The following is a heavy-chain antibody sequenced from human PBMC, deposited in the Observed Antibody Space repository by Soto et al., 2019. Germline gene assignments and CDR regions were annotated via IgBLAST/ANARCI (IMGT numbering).Heavy chain of an antibody. CDR2: ISYDGSNK. V-gene: IGHV3-30*18. CDR1: GFHISSYG. J-gene: IGHJ4*02. Sequence: PVGSQRLSGAASGFHISSYGMHWVRQDPGKGLEWVAVISYDGSNKYYADSVKGRFTISRDNSKNTLYLQMNSLRAEDTAVYYCAKDMERQLVFYFDYWGQGTLVTVSS. CDR3: AKDMERQLVFYFDY. D-gene: IGHD6-13*01.